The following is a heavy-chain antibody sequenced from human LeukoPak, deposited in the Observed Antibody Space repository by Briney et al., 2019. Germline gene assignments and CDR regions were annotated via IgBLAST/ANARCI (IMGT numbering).Heavy chain of an antibody. Sequence: GASLQISCKGSGYSFTSYWIGWVRQLPGKGLEWMGIIYPGDSDTRYSPSFQGQVTISADKSISTAYLQWSSLKASDTAMYYCARLGLLEWLLFDYWGQGTLVTVSS. CDR3: ARLGLLEWLLFDY. CDR1: GYSFTSYW. D-gene: IGHD3-3*01. J-gene: IGHJ4*02. CDR2: IYPGDSDT. V-gene: IGHV5-51*01.